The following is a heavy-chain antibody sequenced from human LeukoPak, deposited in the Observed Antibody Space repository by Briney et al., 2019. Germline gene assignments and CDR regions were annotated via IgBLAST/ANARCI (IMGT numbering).Heavy chain of an antibody. CDR3: AKSGSIVGAIGVDY. V-gene: IGHV3-30*02. CDR1: GFTFSSEG. D-gene: IGHD1-26*01. Sequence: GGSLRLSCAAAGFTFSSEGMHWFRQSPGKGLEWVAFIRYDGSNKYYADSGKGRFTISRDNSKNTLYLQMNSLRAEDTAVYYCAKSGSIVGAIGVDYWGQGTLVTVSS. CDR2: IRYDGSNK. J-gene: IGHJ4*02.